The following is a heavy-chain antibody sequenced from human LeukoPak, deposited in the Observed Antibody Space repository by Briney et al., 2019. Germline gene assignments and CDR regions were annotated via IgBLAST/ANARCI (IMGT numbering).Heavy chain of an antibody. CDR3: ATPYSSPYYYFDY. Sequence: ASVKVSCKVSGYTLIELSMRWVRQAPGKGLECMGGFDPEDGETIYAQKFQGRVTMTEDTSTDTAYMELSSLRSEDTAVYYCATPYSSPYYYFDYWGQGTLVTVSS. CDR2: FDPEDGET. V-gene: IGHV1-24*01. CDR1: GYTLIELS. D-gene: IGHD6-19*01. J-gene: IGHJ4*02.